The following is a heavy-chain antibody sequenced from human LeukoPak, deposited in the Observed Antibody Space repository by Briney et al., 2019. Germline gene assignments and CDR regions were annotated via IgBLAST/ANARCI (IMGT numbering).Heavy chain of an antibody. Sequence: ASVKVSCKASGYTFAAYNIHWVRQAPGQGLEWMGWINPNSGGTNYAQKFQGWVTMTRDTSISTAYMELSRLRSDDTAVYYCARGGSSWYGGDYYGMDVWGQGTTVTVSS. J-gene: IGHJ6*02. CDR2: INPNSGGT. V-gene: IGHV1-2*04. D-gene: IGHD6-13*01. CDR1: GYTFAAYN. CDR3: ARGGSSWYGGDYYGMDV.